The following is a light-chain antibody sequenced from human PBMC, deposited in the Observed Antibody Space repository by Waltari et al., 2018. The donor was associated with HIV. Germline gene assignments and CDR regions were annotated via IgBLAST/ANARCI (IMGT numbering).Light chain of an antibody. Sequence: SYVLTQPPSVPVAPGQTARITCGGHDIGSQSVQWYQQKPGQDPVLVVYDDRDRPSGIPERFSGSNFGSTATLTISRVEAGDEADYYCQVWHRDSEHYVFGTGTKVTVL. J-gene: IGLJ1*01. CDR3: QVWHRDSEHYV. V-gene: IGLV3-21*02. CDR2: DDR. CDR1: DIGSQS.